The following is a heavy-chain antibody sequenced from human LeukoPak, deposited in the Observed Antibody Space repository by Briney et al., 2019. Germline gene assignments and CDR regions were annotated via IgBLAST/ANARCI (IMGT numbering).Heavy chain of an antibody. V-gene: IGHV4-34*01. CDR3: ARAPIVVNWFDP. J-gene: IGHJ5*02. CDR2: ISHSGST. D-gene: IGHD3-22*01. Sequence: SSETLSLTCAVYGGSFSGYYWSWIRQPPGKGLEWIGEISHSGSTNYNPSLKSRVTISVDTSKNQFSLKLSSVTAADTAVYYCARAPIVVNWFDPWGQGTLVTVSS. CDR1: GGSFSGYY.